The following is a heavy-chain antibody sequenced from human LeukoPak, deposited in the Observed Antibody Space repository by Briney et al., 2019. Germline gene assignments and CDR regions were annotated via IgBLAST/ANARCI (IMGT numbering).Heavy chain of an antibody. CDR1: GFTFSSYS. J-gene: IGHJ4*02. CDR2: ISSSSSYI. CDR3: ASPGFHDSSGYNY. Sequence: PGGSLRLSCAASGFTFSSYSMNWVRQAPGKGLEWVSSISSSSSYIYYADSVKGRFTISRDNAKNSLYLQMNSLRAEDTAVYYCASPGFHDSSGYNYWGQGTLVTVSS. V-gene: IGHV3-21*01. D-gene: IGHD3-22*01.